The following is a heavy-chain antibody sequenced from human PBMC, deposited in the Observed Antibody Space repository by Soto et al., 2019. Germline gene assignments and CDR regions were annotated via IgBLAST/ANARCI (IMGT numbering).Heavy chain of an antibody. D-gene: IGHD6-19*01. CDR1: RGSISSGGYY. Sequence: SETLSLTCAVSRGSISSGGYYWSWIRQHPGKGLEWIGYIYHSGSTYYNPSLKSRVTISVDRSKNQFSLKLSSVTAADTAVYYCARAGGLGAVAVDYWGQGTLVTVSS. J-gene: IGHJ4*02. CDR2: IYHSGST. V-gene: IGHV4-30-2*01. CDR3: ARAGGLGAVAVDY.